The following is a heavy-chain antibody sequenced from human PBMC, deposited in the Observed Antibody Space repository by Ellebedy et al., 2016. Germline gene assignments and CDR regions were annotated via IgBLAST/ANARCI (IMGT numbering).Heavy chain of an antibody. J-gene: IGHJ4*02. D-gene: IGHD5-12*01. CDR2: IVVGSGNT. Sequence: SVKVSCXASGFTFTSSAMQWVRQARGQRLEWIGWIVVGSGNTNYAQKFQERVTITRDMSTSTAYMELSSLRSEDTAVYYCAAESGVLRGYSGYGGFDYWGQGTLVTVSS. CDR3: AAESGVLRGYSGYGGFDY. V-gene: IGHV1-58*02. CDR1: GFTFTSSA.